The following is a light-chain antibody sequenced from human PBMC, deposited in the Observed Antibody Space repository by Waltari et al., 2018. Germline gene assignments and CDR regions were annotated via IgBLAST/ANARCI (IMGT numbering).Light chain of an antibody. V-gene: IGLV3-19*01. J-gene: IGLJ2*01. Sequence: SSELTQDPAVSVAMGQTVSIICQGDSPRSYYASWYQERPGQAPRLVIYDKNNRPSGVPDRFSGSSSHNTGSLTITGAQAEDEASYYCHSRDASGVAGSFGGGTKLTVL. CDR1: SPRSYY. CDR2: DKN. CDR3: HSRDASGVAGS.